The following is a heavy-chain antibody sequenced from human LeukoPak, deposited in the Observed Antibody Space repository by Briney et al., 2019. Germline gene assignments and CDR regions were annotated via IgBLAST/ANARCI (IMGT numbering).Heavy chain of an antibody. CDR1: GYTFTGYY. CDR2: INPNSGGT. D-gene: IGHD3-10*01. Sequence: ASVKVSCKASGYTFTGYYMHWVRQAPGQGLEWMGWINPNSGGTNYAQKFQGRVTMTRDTSISTAYMELSRLRSDDTAVYYCARDRITMVRGVIRSVPNYWGQGTLVTVSS. J-gene: IGHJ4*02. V-gene: IGHV1-2*02. CDR3: ARDRITMVRGVIRSVPNY.